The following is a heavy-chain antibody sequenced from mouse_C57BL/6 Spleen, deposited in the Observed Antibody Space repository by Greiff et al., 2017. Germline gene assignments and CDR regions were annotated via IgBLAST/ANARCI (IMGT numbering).Heavy chain of an antibody. J-gene: IGHJ4*01. CDR2: INHDGSST. Sequence: EVQLVESEGGLVQPGSSMKLSCTASGFTFSDYYMAWVRQVPEKGLEWVANINHDGSSTYYPDTFKSRFIISRNNAKKILYMQMSSLKSEDAATYYCARGYYGSSPYAMDYWGQGTSVTVSS. D-gene: IGHD1-1*01. V-gene: IGHV5-16*01. CDR1: GFTFSDYY. CDR3: ARGYYGSSPYAMDY.